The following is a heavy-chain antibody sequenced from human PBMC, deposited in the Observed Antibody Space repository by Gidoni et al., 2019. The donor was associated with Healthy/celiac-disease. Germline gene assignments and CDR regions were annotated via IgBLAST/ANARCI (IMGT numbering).Heavy chain of an antibody. CDR1: GGSFSGYY. V-gene: IGHV4-34*01. D-gene: IGHD5-12*01. CDR2: INHSGST. J-gene: IGHJ6*02. CDR3: ARGLVVATLSRYYYYGMDV. Sequence: QVQLQQWAAVLLKPSETLSLTCAVYGGSFSGYYWRWIRQPPGKGLEWIGEINHSGSTNYNPSLKSRVTISVDTSKNQFSLKLSSVTAADTAVYYCARGLVVATLSRYYYYGMDVWGQGTTVTVSS.